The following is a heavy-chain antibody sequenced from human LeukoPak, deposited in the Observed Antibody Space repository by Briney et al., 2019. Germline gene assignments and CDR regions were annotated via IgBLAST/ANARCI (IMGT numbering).Heavy chain of an antibody. CDR3: ARGYCSGGSCYSGRWFDP. V-gene: IGHV1-8*01. Sequence: VASVKVSCKASGYTFTSYDINWVRQAIGQGLEWMGWMNPNSGNTGYAQKFQGRVTMTRNTSISTAYMELSSLRSEDTAVYYCARGYCSGGSCYSGRWFDPWGQGTLVTVSS. CDR1: GYTFTSYD. D-gene: IGHD2-15*01. CDR2: MNPNSGNT. J-gene: IGHJ5*02.